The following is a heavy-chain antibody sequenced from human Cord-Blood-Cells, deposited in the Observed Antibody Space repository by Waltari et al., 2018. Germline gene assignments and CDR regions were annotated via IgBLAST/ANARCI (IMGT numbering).Heavy chain of an antibody. CDR1: GGSFSGYY. V-gene: IGHV4-34*01. J-gene: IGHJ4*02. D-gene: IGHD7-27*01. CDR3: ARAPLTGYYFDY. Sequence: QVQLQQWGAGLLKPSETLSLTCAVYGGSFSGYYWRWSRQPPGKGLEWIGENNHSGSTNYNPSLKSRVTISVDTSKNQFSLKLSSVTAADTAVYYCARAPLTGYYFDYWGQGTLVTVSS. CDR2: NNHSGST.